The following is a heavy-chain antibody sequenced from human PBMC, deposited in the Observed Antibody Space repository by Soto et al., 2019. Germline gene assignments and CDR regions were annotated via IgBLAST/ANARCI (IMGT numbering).Heavy chain of an antibody. Sequence: QVQLVQSGAEEKKPVASVKVSCKASGYTFTSYAMHWVRQAPGQRLEWMGWINAGNGNTKYSQKFQGRVTITRDTSASTAYMELSSLRSEDTAGYYCARGSGYYYWDDYWGQGTLVTVSS. J-gene: IGHJ4*02. V-gene: IGHV1-3*05. D-gene: IGHD3-22*01. CDR3: ARGSGYYYWDDY. CDR2: INAGNGNT. CDR1: GYTFTSYA.